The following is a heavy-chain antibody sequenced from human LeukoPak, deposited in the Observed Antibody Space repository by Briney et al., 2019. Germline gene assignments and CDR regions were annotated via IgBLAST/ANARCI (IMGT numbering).Heavy chain of an antibody. CDR1: GFTFSSYS. Sequence: GGSLRLSCAVSGFTFSSYSMNWVRQAPGQGLEWVSSISSSSSYIYYADSVKGRFTISRDNAKNSLYLQMNSLRAEDTAVYYCARGLGSSWVDPFDYWGQGTLVTVSS. CDR3: ARGLGSSWVDPFDY. J-gene: IGHJ4*02. V-gene: IGHV3-21*01. CDR2: ISSSSSYI. D-gene: IGHD6-13*01.